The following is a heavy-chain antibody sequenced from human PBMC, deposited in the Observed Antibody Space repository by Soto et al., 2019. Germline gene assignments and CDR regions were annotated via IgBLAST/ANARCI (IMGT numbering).Heavy chain of an antibody. CDR3: ARVGKAAAAYYFDY. J-gene: IGHJ4*02. CDR1: GFTFSSYE. V-gene: IGHV3-48*03. CDR2: ISSSGSTI. D-gene: IGHD6-13*01. Sequence: GGSLRLSCAASGFTFSSYEMNWVRQAPGKGLEWVSYISSSGSTIYYADSVKGRFTISRDNAKNSLYMQMNSLRAEDTAVYYCARVGKAAAAYYFDYWGQGTLVTVSS.